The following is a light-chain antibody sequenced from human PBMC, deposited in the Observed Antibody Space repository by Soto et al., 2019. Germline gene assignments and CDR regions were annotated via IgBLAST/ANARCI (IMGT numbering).Light chain of an antibody. CDR2: GAT. Sequence: EVVMTQSPATLSVSPGERATLSCRASQTVRDNLGWYQQKPGQPPRLLIYGATTRATGIPARFSGSGSGTEFTLTISSLQSEDFAVYYCQQYNNWPLTFGGGTKVEIE. J-gene: IGKJ4*01. CDR1: QTVRDN. V-gene: IGKV3D-15*01. CDR3: QQYNNWPLT.